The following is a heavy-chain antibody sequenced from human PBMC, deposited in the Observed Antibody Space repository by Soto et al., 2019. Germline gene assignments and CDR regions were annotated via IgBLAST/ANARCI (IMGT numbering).Heavy chain of an antibody. CDR2: IYYSGST. D-gene: IGHD5-12*01. V-gene: IGHV4-39*01. J-gene: IGHJ4*02. CDR1: GGSISSSSYY. CDR3: ARHGPFEATSFDY. Sequence: TSETLSLTCTVSGGSISSSSYYWGWIRQPPGKGLEWIGSIYYSGSTYYDPSLKSRVTISVDTSKNQFSLKLSSVTAADTAVCYCARHGPFEATSFDYWGQGTLVTVSS.